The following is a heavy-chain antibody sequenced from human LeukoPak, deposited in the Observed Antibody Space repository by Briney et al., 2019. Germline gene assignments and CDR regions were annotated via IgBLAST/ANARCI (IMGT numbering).Heavy chain of an antibody. CDR1: GFTFDDYG. CDR3: ARVEYSSGWYEYFQH. D-gene: IGHD6-19*01. Sequence: PGGSLRLSCAASGFTFDDYGMSWVRQAPGKGLEWVSGINWNGGSTGYADSVKGRSTISRDNAKNSQYLQMNSLRAEDTALYYCARVEYSSGWYEYFQHWGQGTLVTVSS. J-gene: IGHJ1*01. V-gene: IGHV3-20*04. CDR2: INWNGGST.